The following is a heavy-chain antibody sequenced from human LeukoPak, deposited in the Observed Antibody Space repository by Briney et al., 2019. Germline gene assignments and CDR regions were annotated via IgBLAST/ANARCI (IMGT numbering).Heavy chain of an antibody. CDR1: GGSISSGGYY. Sequence: PSETLSLTCTVSGGSISSGGYYWRWIRQHPGKGLEWIGYIYYSGTTYYNPSLKSRVTISIDTSKNQFSLRLSSVTAADTAVYYCARFVVPAALAPFYYYGMDVWGQGTTVTVSS. CDR2: IYYSGTT. V-gene: IGHV4-31*03. J-gene: IGHJ6*02. CDR3: ARFVVPAALAPFYYYGMDV. D-gene: IGHD2-2*01.